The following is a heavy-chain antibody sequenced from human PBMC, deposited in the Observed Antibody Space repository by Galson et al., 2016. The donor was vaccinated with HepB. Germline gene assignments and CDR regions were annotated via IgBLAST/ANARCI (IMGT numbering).Heavy chain of an antibody. Sequence: ETLSLTCAVYGGSFSGYYWSWIRRPPGKGLEWIGEINHSGNTRYNPSLKSRVTISVDTSQNQFSVKLSSVTAADTAVYYCARNSRWWFGDYYYGLDVWGQGTTVTVS. CDR1: GGSFSGYY. J-gene: IGHJ6*02. CDR3: ARNSRWWFGDYYYGLDV. V-gene: IGHV4-34*01. CDR2: INHSGNT. D-gene: IGHD3-10*01.